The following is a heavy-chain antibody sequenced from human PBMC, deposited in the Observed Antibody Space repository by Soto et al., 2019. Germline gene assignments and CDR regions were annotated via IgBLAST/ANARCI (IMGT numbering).Heavy chain of an antibody. J-gene: IGHJ3*02. CDR3: AREVTITENAFDI. CDR1: GGSISSGGYY. V-gene: IGHV4-31*03. Sequence: SDTLSLTCTVAGGSISSGGYYWSWIRQHPGKGLEWIGYIYYSGSTYYNPSLKSRVTISVDTSKNQFSLKLSPVTAADTAVYYCAREVTITENAFDIWGQGTMVTVSS. D-gene: IGHD1-20*01. CDR2: IYYSGST.